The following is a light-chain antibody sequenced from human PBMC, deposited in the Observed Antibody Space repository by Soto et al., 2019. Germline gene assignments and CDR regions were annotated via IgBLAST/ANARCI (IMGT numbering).Light chain of an antibody. V-gene: IGKV1-5*01. CDR2: DAS. Sequence: DIQMTQAPSNLSASVGGRVTITCRGRPSIRSWLAWYQQKPGKAPKLLIYDASSLESGVPSRFSGSGSGTEFTLTISSLQPDDFATYYCQQYNSYSPGYTFGQGTKLEIK. CDR1: PSIRSW. J-gene: IGKJ2*01. CDR3: QQYNSYSPGYT.